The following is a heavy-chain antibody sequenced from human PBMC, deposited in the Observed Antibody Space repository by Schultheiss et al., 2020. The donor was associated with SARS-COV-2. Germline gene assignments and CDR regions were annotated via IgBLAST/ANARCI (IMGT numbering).Heavy chain of an antibody. V-gene: IGHV3-23*01. Sequence: GESLKISCAASGFTFSSYSMNWVRQAPGKGLEWVSAISGSGGSTYYADSVKGRFTISRDNSKNTLYLQMNSLRAEDTAVYYCAKPTTGSYSDYWGQGTLVTVSS. CDR3: AKPTTGSYSDY. D-gene: IGHD1-14*01. CDR2: ISGSGGST. CDR1: GFTFSSYS. J-gene: IGHJ4*02.